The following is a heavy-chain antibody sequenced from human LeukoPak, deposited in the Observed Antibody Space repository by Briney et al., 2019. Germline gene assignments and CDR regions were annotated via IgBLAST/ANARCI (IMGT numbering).Heavy chain of an antibody. CDR1: GFTFNSYA. V-gene: IGHV3-23*01. CDR2: ISGSGGST. J-gene: IGHJ3*02. Sequence: GGSLRLSCAASGFTFNSYAMNWVRQAPGKGLEWVSAISGSGGSTYYADSVKGRFTISRDNSKNTPYLQTNSLRAEDTAVYYCAKDRIDSYRAVGYDAFDIWGQGTMVTVSS. CDR3: AKDRIDSYRAVGYDAFDI. D-gene: IGHD5-18*01.